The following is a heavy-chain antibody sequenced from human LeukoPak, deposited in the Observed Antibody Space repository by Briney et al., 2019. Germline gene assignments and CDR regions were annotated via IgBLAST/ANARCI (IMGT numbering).Heavy chain of an antibody. V-gene: IGHV1-18*01. Sequence: PEASVKVSCKASGYTFTSYGISWVRQAPGQGLEWMGWISAYNGNTNYAQKLQGRVTMTTDTSTSTAYMELRSLRSDDTAAYYCARDYCSSTSCYRRRQGGVDYWGQGTLVTVSS. CDR3: ARDYCSSTSCYRRRQGGVDY. CDR2: ISAYNGNT. D-gene: IGHD2-2*01. CDR1: GYTFTSYG. J-gene: IGHJ4*02.